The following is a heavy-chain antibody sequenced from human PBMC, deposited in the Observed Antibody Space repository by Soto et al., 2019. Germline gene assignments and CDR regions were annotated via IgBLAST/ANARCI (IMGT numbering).Heavy chain of an antibody. J-gene: IGHJ4*02. CDR2: ITTDKGKT. D-gene: IGHD6-25*01. V-gene: IGHV1-18*01. CDR1: GYTFTSYG. Sequence: QVQLVQSGPEVKKPGASVKVSCKTSGYTFTSYGISWVRQAPGQGLEWMGWITTDKGKTTYAQKFQGRVAMTTDTFTSTAYLELRSLRSDDTAVYSCATRSAAFDCWGKGTLVTVST. CDR3: ATRSAAFDC.